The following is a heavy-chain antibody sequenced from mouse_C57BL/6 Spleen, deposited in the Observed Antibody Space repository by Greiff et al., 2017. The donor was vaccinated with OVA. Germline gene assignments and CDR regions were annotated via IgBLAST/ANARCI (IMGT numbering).Heavy chain of an antibody. V-gene: IGHV1-69*01. D-gene: IGHD1-1*01. CDR1: GYTFTSYW. Sequence: QVQLKQPGAELVMPGASVKLSCKASGYTFTSYWMHWVKQRPGQGLEWIGEIDPSDSYTNYNQKFKGKSTLTVDKSSSTAYMQLSSLTSEDSAVYYCARGITTVRDYYAMDYWGQGTSVTVSS. CDR3: ARGITTVRDYYAMDY. CDR2: IDPSDSYT. J-gene: IGHJ4*01.